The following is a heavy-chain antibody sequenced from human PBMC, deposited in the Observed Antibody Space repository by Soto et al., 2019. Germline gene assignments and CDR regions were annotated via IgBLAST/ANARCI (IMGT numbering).Heavy chain of an antibody. Sequence: GGSLRLSCAASGFTFSDYYMSWIRQAPGKGLEWVSYISSSGSTIYYADSVKGRFTISRDNAKNSLYLQMNSLRAEDTAVYYCARVGVDVVVVAATHRGYYYMDVWGKGTTVTVSS. CDR3: ARVGVDVVVVAATHRGYYYMDV. V-gene: IGHV3-11*01. J-gene: IGHJ6*03. CDR1: GFTFSDYY. D-gene: IGHD2-15*01. CDR2: ISSSGSTI.